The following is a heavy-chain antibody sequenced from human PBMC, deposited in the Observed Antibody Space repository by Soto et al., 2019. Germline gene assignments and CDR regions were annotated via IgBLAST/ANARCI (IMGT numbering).Heavy chain of an antibody. CDR3: ARGNWDYYGMDV. D-gene: IGHD7-27*01. CDR2: IYYSGST. Sequence: QVQLQESGPGLVKPSQTLSLTCTVSGGSISSGDYYWSWIRQPPGKGLEWIGYIYYSGSTYYNPSRKSGVTIAVDTSKNQFSLKLSSVTAADTAVYYCARGNWDYYGMDVWGQGTTVTVSS. CDR1: GGSISSGDYY. J-gene: IGHJ6*02. V-gene: IGHV4-30-4*01.